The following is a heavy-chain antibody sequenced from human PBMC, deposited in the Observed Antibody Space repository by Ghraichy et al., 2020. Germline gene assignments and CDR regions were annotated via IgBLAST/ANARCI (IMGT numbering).Heavy chain of an antibody. Sequence: SLNISLTCAISGDSVSGNSAAWNWLRQSPSRGLEWLGRTYYRSKWYNQYAVSLKSRITISADTSTNHVSLQLNSVTPEDAAVYFCARWVHDAGYFDSWGQGTLVTVSS. D-gene: IGHD1-1*01. CDR3: ARWVHDAGYFDS. CDR1: GDSVSGNSAA. V-gene: IGHV6-1*01. CDR2: TYYRSKWYN. J-gene: IGHJ4*02.